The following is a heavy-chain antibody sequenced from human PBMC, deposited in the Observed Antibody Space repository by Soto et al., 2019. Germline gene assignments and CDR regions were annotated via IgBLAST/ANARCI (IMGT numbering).Heavy chain of an antibody. CDR1: GFAFSSYG. Sequence: QAQLVESGGGVVQPGRSLRLSCAASGFAFSSYGMHWVRQAPGTGLEWVAVISYDGSLQHYAGSVKGRFTISRDNSKNMVLLQMSRLRAETAAVYYSVLDRGYGHASVPYSWGQGTLVSVSS. J-gene: IGHJ4*02. D-gene: IGHD3-10*01. CDR3: VLDRGYGHASVPYS. CDR2: ISYDGSLQ. V-gene: IGHV3-30*03.